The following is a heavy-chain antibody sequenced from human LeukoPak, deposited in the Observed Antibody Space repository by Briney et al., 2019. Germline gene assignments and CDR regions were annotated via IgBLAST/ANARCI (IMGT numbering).Heavy chain of an antibody. CDR1: GFTFSSYA. CDR3: AKALPTYYYDSSGYPKPYYYYYGMDV. D-gene: IGHD3-22*01. J-gene: IGHJ6*02. CDR2: ISGSGGST. V-gene: IGHV3-23*01. Sequence: GGSLRLSCAASGFTFSSYAMSWLRQAPGKGLEWVSAISGSGGSTYYADSVKGRLTISRDNSKNTLHLQMNSLRAEDTAVYYCAKALPTYYYDSSGYPKPYYYYYGMDVWGQGTTVTVSS.